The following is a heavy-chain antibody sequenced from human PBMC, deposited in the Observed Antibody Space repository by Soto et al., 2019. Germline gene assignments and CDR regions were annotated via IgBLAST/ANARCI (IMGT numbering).Heavy chain of an antibody. CDR2: IYPGDSDT. V-gene: IGHV5-51*03. D-gene: IGHD2-2*01. Sequence: EVQLVQSGAEVKKPGESLKISCKGSGYSFTSYWIGWVRQMPGKGLEWMGIIYPGDSDTRYSPSFQGQVTISADKSTXTXXLQWSSLKAPDTAMYYCARLGGYCSSTQCYGGGDYWGQGTQVTVSS. CDR3: ARLGGYCSSTQCYGGGDY. J-gene: IGHJ4*02. CDR1: GYSFTSYW.